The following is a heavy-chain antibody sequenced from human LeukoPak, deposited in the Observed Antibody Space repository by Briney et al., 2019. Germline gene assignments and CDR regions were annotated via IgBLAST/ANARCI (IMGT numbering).Heavy chain of an antibody. D-gene: IGHD2-2*01. CDR3: ATEYCASSSCRFDS. CDR2: INHSGST. Sequence: SETLSLTCAVYGGSFSGYYWSWIRQPPGKGLEWIGEINHSGSTNYNPSLKSRVTISLDTSKKQFSLKLTSVTAADTAIYYCATEYCASSSCRFDSWGQGTLVTVSS. J-gene: IGHJ4*02. CDR1: GGSFSGYY. V-gene: IGHV4-34*01.